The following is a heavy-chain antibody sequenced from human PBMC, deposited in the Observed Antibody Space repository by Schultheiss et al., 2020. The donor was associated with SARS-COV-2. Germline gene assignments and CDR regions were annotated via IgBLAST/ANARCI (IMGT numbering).Heavy chain of an antibody. CDR2: IYYSGIT. Sequence: SETLSLTCTVSGGSVSDYYWSWIRQPPGKGLEWIGYIYYSGITNYNPSLKSRVAMSVDTSKNQFSLKLSSVTAADTAVYYCARDRDSYTNGMDVWGQGTTVTVSS. D-gene: IGHD2-2*02. V-gene: IGHV4-59*02. J-gene: IGHJ6*02. CDR3: ARDRDSYTNGMDV. CDR1: GGSVSDYY.